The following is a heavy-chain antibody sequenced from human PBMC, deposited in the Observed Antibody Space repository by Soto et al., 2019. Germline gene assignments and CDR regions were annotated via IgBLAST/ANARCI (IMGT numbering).Heavy chain of an antibody. Sequence: GGSLRLSCAASGFTFSSYAMSWVRQAPGKGLEWVSAISGSGGSTYYADSVKGRFTISRDNSKNTLYLQMNSLRAEDTAVYYCAKDNPVMTTVFPALGPPQNWGQGTLVTVSS. CDR3: AKDNPVMTTVFPALGPPQN. J-gene: IGHJ4*02. CDR1: GFTFSSYA. D-gene: IGHD4-17*01. V-gene: IGHV3-23*01. CDR2: ISGSGGST.